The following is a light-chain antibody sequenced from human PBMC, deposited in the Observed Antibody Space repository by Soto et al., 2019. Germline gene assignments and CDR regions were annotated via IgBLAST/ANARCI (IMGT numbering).Light chain of an antibody. CDR1: QTISGW. CDR2: AAS. J-gene: IGKJ1*01. CDR3: HQYKSYPWT. V-gene: IGKV1-5*01. Sequence: DVQMTQSPSTLSAAVGDGVTITCRASQTISGWLAWYQQRPGKAPQLLISAASGLRSGVPSRFSGSGSGTEFTLNISSMQPDDFGSYFCHQYKSYPWTFGHGTKVEVK.